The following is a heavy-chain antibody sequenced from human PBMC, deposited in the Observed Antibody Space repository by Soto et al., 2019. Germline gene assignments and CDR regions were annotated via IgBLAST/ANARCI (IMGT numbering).Heavy chain of an antibody. J-gene: IGHJ4*02. D-gene: IGHD2-2*01. CDR2: ISYDGSNK. CDR3: AYGTSWIHY. Sequence: PGGSLRLSCAASGFTFSSYAMHWVRQAPGKGLEWVAVISYDGSNKYYADSVKGRFTISRDNSKNTLYLQMNSLRAEDTAVYYCAYGTSWIHYWGQGTLVTVPQ. CDR1: GFTFSSYA. V-gene: IGHV3-30-3*01.